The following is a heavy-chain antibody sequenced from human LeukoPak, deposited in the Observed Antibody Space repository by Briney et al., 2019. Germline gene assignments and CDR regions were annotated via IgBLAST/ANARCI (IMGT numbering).Heavy chain of an antibody. Sequence: GRSLRLSYAASGFTFSSYAMHWVRQAPGKGLEWVAVISYDESNKYYADSVKGRFTISRDNSKNTLYLQMNSLRAEDTAVYYCARVSEGSFWTGSYRGFYYYGMDVWGRGTTVTVSS. V-gene: IGHV3-30-3*01. D-gene: IGHD3/OR15-3a*01. CDR3: ARVSEGSFWTGSYRGFYYYGMDV. J-gene: IGHJ6*02. CDR1: GFTFSSYA. CDR2: ISYDESNK.